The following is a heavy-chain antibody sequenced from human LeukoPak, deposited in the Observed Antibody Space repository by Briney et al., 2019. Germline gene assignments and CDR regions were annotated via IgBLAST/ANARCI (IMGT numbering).Heavy chain of an antibody. J-gene: IGHJ4*02. V-gene: IGHV3-30*04. CDR2: ISYDGSNK. D-gene: IGHD5-18*01. CDR3: AKDHQLWPDN. CDR1: GFTFNSYA. Sequence: GGSLRLSCAAFGFTFNSYAMHWVRQAPGKGLEWVAVISYDGSNKYYADSVKGRFTISRDNAKNSLYLQMNSLRAEDTAVYYCAKDHQLWPDNWGQGTLVTVSS.